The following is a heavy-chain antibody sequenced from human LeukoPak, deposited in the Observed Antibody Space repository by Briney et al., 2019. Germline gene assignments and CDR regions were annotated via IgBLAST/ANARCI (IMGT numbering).Heavy chain of an antibody. Sequence: PSETLSLTCAVYGGSFSGYYWTWIRQPPAKGLEWIGEINRSGGTNYNPSLQSRVTMSVDRSKNQFSLKLSSVTAADTAVYYCARSVYCSGGNCYFDYWGQGTLVTVSS. CDR1: GGSFSGYY. D-gene: IGHD2-15*01. J-gene: IGHJ4*02. V-gene: IGHV4-34*01. CDR2: INRSGGT. CDR3: ARSVYCSGGNCYFDY.